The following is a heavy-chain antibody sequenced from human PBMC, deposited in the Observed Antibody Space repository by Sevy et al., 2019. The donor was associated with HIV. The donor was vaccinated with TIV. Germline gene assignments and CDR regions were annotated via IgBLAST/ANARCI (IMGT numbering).Heavy chain of an antibody. Sequence: GVSLRLSCAASGFTSSDYSMNWVRQAPGKGLEWVSFIRRSSIQVTYADSVKGRFTVYTDSAKNLLYLQMNSLRAEDTAFYYCARTGSHGYDLWGQGTLVTVSS. CDR2: IRRSSIQV. V-gene: IGHV3-21*01. CDR1: GFTSSDYS. D-gene: IGHD5-18*01. CDR3: ARTGSHGYDL. J-gene: IGHJ4*02.